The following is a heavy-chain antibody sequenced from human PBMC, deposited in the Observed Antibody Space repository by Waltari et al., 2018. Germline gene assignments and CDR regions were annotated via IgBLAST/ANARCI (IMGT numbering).Heavy chain of an antibody. CDR3: ARDRTIFEVYLEGGFDY. Sequence: QVQLVQSGAEVKKPGASVRLSCKASGYNFRTYAIHWVRQAPGQRPDWMGWISAGHNNLRYSQKFQGSVTITSDTSASTVYMELRSLRSEDTSVYFCARDRTIFEVYLEGGFDYWGQGTVVTVSS. D-gene: IGHD3-3*01. V-gene: IGHV1-3*01. CDR2: ISAGHNNL. CDR1: GYNFRTYA. J-gene: IGHJ4*02.